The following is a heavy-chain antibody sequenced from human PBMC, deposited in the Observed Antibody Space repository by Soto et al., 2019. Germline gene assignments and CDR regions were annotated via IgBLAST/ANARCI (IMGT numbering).Heavy chain of an antibody. Sequence: QVQPQLWGPGLLKPSETLSLNCGVVNLYVREYFWTWIRQPPGKGLEWLGEITRSGSTNYNPSLKSRLTISLDTSKNQFSLRLTSVAAADTAVYYCATGDDLDYWGQGALVTVAS. CDR2: ITRSGST. CDR3: ATGDDLDY. CDR1: NLYVREYF. V-gene: IGHV4-34*02. J-gene: IGHJ4*02. D-gene: IGHD3-3*01.